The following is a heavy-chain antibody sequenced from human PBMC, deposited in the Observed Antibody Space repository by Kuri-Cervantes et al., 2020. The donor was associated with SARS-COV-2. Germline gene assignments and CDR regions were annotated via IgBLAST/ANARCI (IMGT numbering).Heavy chain of an antibody. V-gene: IGHV4-34*01. J-gene: IGHJ4*03. CDR2: INHSGST. Sequence: SETLSLTCAVYGGSFSGYYWSWIRQPPGKGLEWIGEINHSGSTNYNPSLKSRVTISVDTSKNQFSLKLSFVTAADTAVYYCARDIAVASGYYFDYWGQGTTVTVSS. D-gene: IGHD6-19*01. CDR1: GGSFSGYY. CDR3: ARDIAVASGYYFDY.